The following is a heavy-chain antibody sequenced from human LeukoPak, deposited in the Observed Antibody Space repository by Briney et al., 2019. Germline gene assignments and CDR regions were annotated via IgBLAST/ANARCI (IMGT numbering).Heavy chain of an antibody. CDR2: ISYDGSNK. D-gene: IGHD2-15*01. Sequence: RRSLGLSCAASGFTFSSYAMHWVRQAPGKGLEWVAVISYDGSNKYYADSVKGRFTISRDNSKNTLYLQMNSLRAEDTAVYYCARVSVVVVADSYFDYWGQGTLVTVSS. CDR3: ARVSVVVVADSYFDY. CDR1: GFTFSSYA. J-gene: IGHJ4*02. V-gene: IGHV3-30*04.